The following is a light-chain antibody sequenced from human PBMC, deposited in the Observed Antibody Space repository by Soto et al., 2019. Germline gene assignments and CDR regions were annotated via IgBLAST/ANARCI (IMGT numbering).Light chain of an antibody. V-gene: IGKV1-39*01. CDR2: AAS. CDR1: QTISSY. CDR3: QQSHSIPFT. Sequence: DIQMTQSPSSLSASVGDRVTITCRASQTISSYLNWYQQKPGKAPKFLIYAASSLQSGVPSRFSGSGSGTDFTLTISSLQPEDFATYYCQQSHSIPFTFGPGTKVDIK. J-gene: IGKJ3*01.